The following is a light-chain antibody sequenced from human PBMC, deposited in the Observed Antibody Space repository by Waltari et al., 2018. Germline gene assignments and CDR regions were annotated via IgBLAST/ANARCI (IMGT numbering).Light chain of an antibody. J-gene: IGLJ1*01. CDR2: GNT. CDR3: QSYDNSLSGYV. V-gene: IGLV1-40*01. CDR1: TSNTGAGYD. Sequence: QSVLTQPPPVSGAPGQRVTISCTGSTSNTGAGYDVHRYQQLPGTAPKLLIFGNTNRPSGVPDRFSGSKSGTSPSLAITGLQVEDEADYYCQSYDNSLSGYVFGSGTKVTVL.